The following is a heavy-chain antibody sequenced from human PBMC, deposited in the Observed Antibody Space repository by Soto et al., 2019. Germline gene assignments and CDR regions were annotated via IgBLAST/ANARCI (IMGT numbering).Heavy chain of an antibody. V-gene: IGHV3-7*05. CDR2: INQDGSET. CDR3: ALGDKYSGDY. J-gene: IGHJ4*02. Sequence: EVQLVESGGGVVQPGGSLRLSCAASGFTFGGYWMSWVRQAPGKGLEWVANINQDGSETYYVDSVKGRFTISRDNAKNSLYLKMNILRAEDTAVYYCALGDKYSGDYWGQGTLVTVSS. D-gene: IGHD5-18*01. CDR1: GFTFGGYW.